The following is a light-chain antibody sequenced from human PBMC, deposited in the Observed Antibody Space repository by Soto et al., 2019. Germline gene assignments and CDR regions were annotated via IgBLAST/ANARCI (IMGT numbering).Light chain of an antibody. Sequence: EMLVTQSPATLSXXXXXXATLSCRASQSVSSYLSWYQQKPGQAPRLLIYDASNRATGIPARFSGSGSGTDFTLTISSLEPEDFAVYYCQQLGTFGGGTKVDI. V-gene: IGKV3-11*01. CDR1: QSVSSY. CDR3: QQLGT. CDR2: DAS. J-gene: IGKJ4*01.